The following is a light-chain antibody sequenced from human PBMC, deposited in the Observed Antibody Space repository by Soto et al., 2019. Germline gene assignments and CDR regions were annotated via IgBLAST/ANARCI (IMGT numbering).Light chain of an antibody. J-gene: IGKJ4*01. Sequence: EIVLTQSPGTLSLSPGERATLSCRASQTVSDNYLAWYQQRPGQAPRLLMYGASTRATGIPDRFSGSGSGTDFTLTITTLEPEDFAVYYCQQYGNSPRITFGGGTKVEIK. CDR2: GAS. CDR1: QTVSDNY. V-gene: IGKV3-20*01. CDR3: QQYGNSPRIT.